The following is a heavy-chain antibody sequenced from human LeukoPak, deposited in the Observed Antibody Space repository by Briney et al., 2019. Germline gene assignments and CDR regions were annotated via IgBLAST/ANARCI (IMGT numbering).Heavy chain of an antibody. CDR3: ARDPYSSGWYASGGYFQH. J-gene: IGHJ1*01. D-gene: IGHD6-19*01. Sequence: ASVKVSCKASGYTFTSYYMHWVRQAPGQGLEWMGWINPNSGGTNYAQKFQGRVTMTRDTSISTAYMELSRLRSDDTAVYYCARDPYSSGWYASGGYFQHWGQGTLVTVSS. CDR2: INPNSGGT. V-gene: IGHV1-2*02. CDR1: GYTFTSYY.